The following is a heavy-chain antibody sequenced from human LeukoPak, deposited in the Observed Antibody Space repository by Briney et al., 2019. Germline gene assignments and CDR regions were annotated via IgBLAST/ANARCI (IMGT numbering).Heavy chain of an antibody. J-gene: IGHJ5*02. CDR1: GDSISYFY. CDR3: ARTHSSRYNWFDP. Sequence: SETLPLTCSVSGDSISYFYWSWIRQAAGKGLEWIGRIYTTGSTNYNPSLKSRVTMSVDTSKNQFSLTLSSVTAADTAVYYCARTHSSRYNWFDPWGQGTLVTVSS. V-gene: IGHV4-4*07. D-gene: IGHD6-13*01. CDR2: IYTTGST.